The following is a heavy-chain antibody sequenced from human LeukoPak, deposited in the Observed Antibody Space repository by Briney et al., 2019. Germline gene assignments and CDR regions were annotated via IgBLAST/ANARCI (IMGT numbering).Heavy chain of an antibody. CDR1: GYTFTSYD. J-gene: IGHJ4*02. V-gene: IGHV1-18*01. D-gene: IGHD5-18*01. CDR2: ISAYNGNT. Sequence: ASVKVSCKASGYTFTSYDINWVRQATGQGLEWMGWISAYNGNTNYAQKLQGRVTMTTDTSTSTAYMELSRLRSDDTAVYYCARAPASDTAMVDGYYFDYWGQGTLVTVSS. CDR3: ARAPASDTAMVDGYYFDY.